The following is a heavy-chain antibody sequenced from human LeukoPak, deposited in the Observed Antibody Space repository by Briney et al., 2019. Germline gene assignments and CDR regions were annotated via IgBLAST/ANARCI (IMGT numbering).Heavy chain of an antibody. Sequence: GGSLRLSCAASRFTIRNYWMPWVRQAPGKGLVWVSRINSDGSDTIYADSVKGRFTISRDNAKNTLYLQMNSLRVEDTAVYYCATSPATDDYWGQGTLVTVSS. CDR1: RFTIRNYW. CDR3: ATSPATDDY. V-gene: IGHV3-74*01. D-gene: IGHD6-13*01. CDR2: INSDGSDT. J-gene: IGHJ4*02.